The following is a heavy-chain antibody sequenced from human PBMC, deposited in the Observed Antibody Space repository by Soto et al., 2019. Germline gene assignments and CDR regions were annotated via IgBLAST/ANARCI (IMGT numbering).Heavy chain of an antibody. Sequence: PGGSLRLSCAASGFTFSSYSMNWVRQAPGKGLEWVSYISSSSSTIYYADSVKGRFTISRDNAKNSLYLQMNSLRDEDTAVYYCARGISVGYCSGGSCSGAPYYYYYYGMDVWGQGTTVTVSS. CDR3: ARGISVGYCSGGSCSGAPYYYYYYGMDV. V-gene: IGHV3-48*02. CDR1: GFTFSSYS. J-gene: IGHJ6*02. D-gene: IGHD2-15*01. CDR2: ISSSSSTI.